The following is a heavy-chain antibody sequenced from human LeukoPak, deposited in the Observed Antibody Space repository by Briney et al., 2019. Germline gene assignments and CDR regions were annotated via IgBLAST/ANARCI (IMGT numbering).Heavy chain of an antibody. D-gene: IGHD3-22*01. CDR2: IDGGGGRT. Sequence: GGSLRLSCAGSGFTFSTYSMNWVRQAPGVGLEWVSAIDGGGGRTWHADSVRGRFTISRDNSKNTLFMQMNSLRAEDTAVYYCAKDFYDSSGSRYDYWGQGTLVTVSS. CDR1: GFTFSTYS. V-gene: IGHV3-23*01. CDR3: AKDFYDSSGSRYDY. J-gene: IGHJ4*02.